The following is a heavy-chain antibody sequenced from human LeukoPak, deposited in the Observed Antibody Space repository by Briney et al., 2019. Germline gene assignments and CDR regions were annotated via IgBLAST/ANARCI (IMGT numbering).Heavy chain of an antibody. V-gene: IGHV4-34*01. CDR2: INHGGST. CDR1: GGYLSNYY. D-gene: IGHD3-10*01. Sequence: NPSETLSLTCAVYGGYLSNYYWSWVRQPPGKGLEWIGEINHGGSTKYNPSLKSRVTISVDMSKNQFSLELSSVTAADTAVYYCARGPASGSNFAWFDPWGQGTLVTVSS. J-gene: IGHJ5*02. CDR3: ARGPASGSNFAWFDP.